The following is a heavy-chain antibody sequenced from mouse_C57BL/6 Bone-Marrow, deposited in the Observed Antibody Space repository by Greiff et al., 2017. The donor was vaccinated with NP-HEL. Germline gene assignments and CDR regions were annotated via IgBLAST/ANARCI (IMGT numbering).Heavy chain of an antibody. CDR3: ARFGTTVVASYYYAMDY. D-gene: IGHD1-1*01. Sequence: VKLVESGAELARPGASVKMSCKASGYTFTSYTMHWVNQRHGQGLEWIGYINPSSGYTKYNQQFKDKATLTADKSSSTAYMQLSSLTSEDSAVYYCARFGTTVVASYYYAMDYWGQGTSVTVSS. CDR2: INPSSGYT. CDR1: GYTFTSYT. V-gene: IGHV1-4*01. J-gene: IGHJ4*01.